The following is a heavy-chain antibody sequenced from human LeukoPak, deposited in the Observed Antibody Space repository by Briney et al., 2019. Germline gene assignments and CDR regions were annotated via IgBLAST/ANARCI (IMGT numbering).Heavy chain of an antibody. CDR1: GFTFSNYW. CDR3: ARHTSGQPFDY. CDR2: IRKDGSEK. J-gene: IGHJ4*02. Sequence: GGSLRLSCAASGFTFSNYWMNWVRQAPGNALEWVAYIRKDGSEKYYVDSVKGRFTISRDNAKNSLYLQMNSLRAEDTAVYYCARHTSGQPFDYWGQGTLVNVSS. V-gene: IGHV3-7*03. D-gene: IGHD6-19*01.